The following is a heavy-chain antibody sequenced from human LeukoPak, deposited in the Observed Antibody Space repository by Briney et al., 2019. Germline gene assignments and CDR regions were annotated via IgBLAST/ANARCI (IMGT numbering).Heavy chain of an antibody. J-gene: IGHJ2*01. V-gene: IGHV1-69*05. CDR2: IIPIFGTA. CDR3: ASLGPSYAGWYFDL. Sequence: ASVKVSCKASGGTFSSYAISWVRQAPGQGLEWMGGIIPIFGTANYAQKFQGRVTITTDESTSTAYMELSSLRSEDTAVYYCASLGPSYAGWYFDLWGRGTLVTVSS. CDR1: GGTFSSYA. D-gene: IGHD3-16*01.